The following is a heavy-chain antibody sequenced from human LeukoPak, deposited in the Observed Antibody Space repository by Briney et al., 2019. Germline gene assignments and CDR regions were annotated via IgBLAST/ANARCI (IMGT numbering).Heavy chain of an antibody. CDR2: ISGSGGST. Sequence: GGSLRLSCAASGFTFSSYAMSWVRQAPGKGLEWVSGISGSGGSTYYADSVKGRFTISRDNSKNTLYLQMNSLRAEDTAVYYCAKDRKVLWFGELNYRGQGTLVTVSS. V-gene: IGHV3-23*01. D-gene: IGHD3-10*01. J-gene: IGHJ4*02. CDR3: AKDRKVLWFGELNY. CDR1: GFTFSSYA.